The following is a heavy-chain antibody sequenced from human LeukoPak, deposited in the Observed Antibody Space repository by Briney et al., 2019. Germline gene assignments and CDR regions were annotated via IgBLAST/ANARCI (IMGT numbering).Heavy chain of an antibody. V-gene: IGHV4-34*01. Sequence: SETLSLTCAVYGGSFSGYYWSWIRQPPGKGLEWIGEINHSGSTNYNPSLKSRVTISVDTSKNQFSLKLSSVTAADTAVYYCATKAPKYYYGSGSYPDYWGQGTLVTVSS. CDR1: GGSFSGYY. CDR2: INHSGST. J-gene: IGHJ4*02. D-gene: IGHD3-10*01. CDR3: ATKAPKYYYGSGSYPDY.